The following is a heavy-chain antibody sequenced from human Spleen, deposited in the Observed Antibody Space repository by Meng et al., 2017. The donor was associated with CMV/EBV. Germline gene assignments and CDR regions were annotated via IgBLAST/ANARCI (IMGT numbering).Heavy chain of an antibody. J-gene: IGHJ4*02. CDR2: ISYDGSNK. CDR1: GFTFSSYA. Sequence: GFTFSSYAMHWVRQAPGKGLEWVAVISYDGSNKYYADSVKGRFTISRDNSKNTLYLQMNSLRAEDTAVYYCARDPVGTSGYYYYFDYWGQGTLVTVSS. CDR3: ARDPVGTSGYYYYFDY. D-gene: IGHD3-3*01. V-gene: IGHV3-30-3*01.